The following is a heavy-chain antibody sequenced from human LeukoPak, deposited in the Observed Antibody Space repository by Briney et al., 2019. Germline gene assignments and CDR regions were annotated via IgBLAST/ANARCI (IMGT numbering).Heavy chain of an antibody. CDR1: GFTFSAYA. CDR2: IGAGGTFT. J-gene: IGHJ5*02. CDR3: AKEGAEYNLNA. Sequence: PGGSLRLSCEASGFTFSAYAMTWVRQAPGKGLEWVSGIGAGGTFTYYADSVKGRFTIFRDNSRNTLYLQMNSLRADDTAVYYCAKEGAEYNLNAWGQGTLVTVSS. D-gene: IGHD1-1*01. V-gene: IGHV3-23*01.